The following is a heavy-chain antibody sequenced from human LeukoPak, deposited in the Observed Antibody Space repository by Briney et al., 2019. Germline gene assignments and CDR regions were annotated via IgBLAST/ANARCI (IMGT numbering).Heavy chain of an antibody. D-gene: IGHD2-15*01. CDR2: IYISGST. V-gene: IGHV4-4*07. Sequence: PSETLSLTCTVSGGSINTHYWSWIRQPAGKGLEWIWRIYISGSTDYSPSLKSRVTMSVDTSENQFSLRLSSVTAADTAVYYCARALNPLPGTYYFDSWGQGTPVTVSS. J-gene: IGHJ4*02. CDR1: GGSINTHY. CDR3: ARALNPLPGTYYFDS.